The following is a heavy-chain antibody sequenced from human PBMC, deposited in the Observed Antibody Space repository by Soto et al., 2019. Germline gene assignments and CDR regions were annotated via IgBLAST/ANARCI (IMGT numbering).Heavy chain of an antibody. J-gene: IGHJ4*02. CDR1: GGSFSSYT. V-gene: IGHV1-69*04. Sequence: GASVKVSCKACGGSFSSYTISWVRQAPGQGLEWMGRIIPILGIANYAQKFQGRVTITADKSTSTAYMELSSLRSEDTAVYYCARDFQGWPLGFDYWGQGTLVTVSS. CDR2: IIPILGIA. D-gene: IGHD3-10*01. CDR3: ARDFQGWPLGFDY.